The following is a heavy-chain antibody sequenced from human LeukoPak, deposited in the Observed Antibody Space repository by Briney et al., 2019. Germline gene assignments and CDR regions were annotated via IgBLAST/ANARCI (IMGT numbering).Heavy chain of an antibody. V-gene: IGHV1-3*01. CDR1: GYTFTDYA. D-gene: IGHD2-15*01. Sequence: ASVKVSCKGSGYTFTDYAVHWVRQAPGQRLEWLGWINPGNGDTKYSQNFQGRVTVTSDTSAATAYVELNSLTSEDTAVYYCARERWHCRVNCYSVYYYALDVWGQGTTVTVSS. CDR3: ARERWHCRVNCYSVYYYALDV. J-gene: IGHJ6*02. CDR2: INPGNGDT.